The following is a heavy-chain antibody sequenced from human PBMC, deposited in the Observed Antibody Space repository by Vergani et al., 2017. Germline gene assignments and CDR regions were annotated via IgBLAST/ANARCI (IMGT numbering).Heavy chain of an antibody. D-gene: IGHD6-6*01. CDR1: GGSFSGYY. CDR2: INHSGST. CDR3: AGGALVYSSPSDFDY. J-gene: IGHJ4*02. V-gene: IGHV4-34*01. Sequence: QVQLQQWGAGLLKPSETLSLTCAVYGGSFSGYYWSWIRQPPGKGLEWIGEINHSGSTNYNPSHKSRVTISVDTSKNQLSLKLSSVTAADTAVYYCAGGALVYSSPSDFDYWGQGTLVTVSS.